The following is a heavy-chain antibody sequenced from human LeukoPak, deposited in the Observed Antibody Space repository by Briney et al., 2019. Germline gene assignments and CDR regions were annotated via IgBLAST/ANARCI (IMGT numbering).Heavy chain of an antibody. J-gene: IGHJ4*02. CDR3: ASPKYSSGPFNY. CDR2: IYNTGSI. V-gene: IGHV3-53*01. D-gene: IGHD6-19*01. CDR1: GFTVSSNY. Sequence: GGSLRLSCAASGFTVSSNYMSWVRQAPGKGLEWVSVIYNTGSIYYADSVKGRFTISRDNSKNTLYLQMNSLRAEDTAVYYCASPKYSSGPFNYWGQGTLVTVSS.